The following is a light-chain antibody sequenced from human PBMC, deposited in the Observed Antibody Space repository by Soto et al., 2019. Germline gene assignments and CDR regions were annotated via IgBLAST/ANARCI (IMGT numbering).Light chain of an antibody. Sequence: EILFTQPPCTLSLSPGERSTLSRRASQNVANYLDWYQQKPGQAPRLLIYESSNRATGIAARFSGSGSGTDFTLTISSLEPEDFAVYYCQQYGSSPITFGQGTRLEIK. CDR1: QNVANY. V-gene: IGKV3-11*01. CDR3: QQYGSSPIT. J-gene: IGKJ5*01. CDR2: ESS.